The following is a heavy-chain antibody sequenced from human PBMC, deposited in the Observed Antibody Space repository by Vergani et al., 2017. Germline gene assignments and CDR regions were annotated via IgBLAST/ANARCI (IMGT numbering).Heavy chain of an antibody. V-gene: IGHV3-48*03. CDR3: ARESLMVTTEGRYYYYYMDV. CDR2: ISSSGSTI. CDR1: GFTFSSYE. Sequence: EVQLVESGGGLVQPGGSLRLSCAASGFTFSSYEMNWVRQAPGKGLEWVSYISSSGSTIYYADSVKGRFTISRDNSKNSLYLQMNSLRAEDTAVYYCARESLMVTTEGRYYYYYMDVWGK. D-gene: IGHD2-8*01. J-gene: IGHJ6*03.